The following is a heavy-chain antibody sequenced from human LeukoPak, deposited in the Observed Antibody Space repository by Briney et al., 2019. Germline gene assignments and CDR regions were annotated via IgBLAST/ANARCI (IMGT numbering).Heavy chain of an antibody. CDR1: GFTFSSYS. Sequence: GGSLRLSCAASGFTFSSYSMNWVRQAPGKGLEWVSSISSSSSYIYYADSVKGRFTISRDNAKNSLYLQMNSLRAEDTAVYYCARARAMVRGVIVDYFDYWGQGTLVTVSS. CDR3: ARARAMVRGVIVDYFDY. D-gene: IGHD3-10*01. V-gene: IGHV3-21*01. J-gene: IGHJ4*02. CDR2: ISSSSSYI.